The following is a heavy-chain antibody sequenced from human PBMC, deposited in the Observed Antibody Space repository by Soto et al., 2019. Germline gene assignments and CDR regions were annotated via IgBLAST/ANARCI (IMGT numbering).Heavy chain of an antibody. D-gene: IGHD3-3*01. CDR2: INPNTGGT. V-gene: IGHV1-2*02. J-gene: IGHJ6*02. CDR1: GFSLTGYY. CDR3: AGGVVIMESYYYYGMDV. Sequence: ASVKVSCKASGFSLTGYYFHWIRAAPGQGLEWLGWINPNTGGTTYAQKFQGRVTLTWDTSINTAYMELSSLRSEDTAVYYCAGGVVIMESYYYYGMDVWGQGTTVTVSS.